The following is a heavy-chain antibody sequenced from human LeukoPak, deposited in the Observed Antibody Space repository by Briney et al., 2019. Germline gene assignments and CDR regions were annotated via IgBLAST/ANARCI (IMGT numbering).Heavy chain of an antibody. CDR1: GFTFSSYL. CDR2: INTDGSGT. J-gene: IGHJ4*02. CDR3: ATFPTITVIIGGVFDN. Sequence: PGGSLRLSRAASGFTFSSYLMHWVRQAPGKGLVWVSRINTDGSGTTYADSVKGRFTISRDNAKNTLYLQMNSLRAEDTAVYYCATFPTITVIIGGVFDNWGQGTLVTVSS. D-gene: IGHD3-22*01. V-gene: IGHV3-74*01.